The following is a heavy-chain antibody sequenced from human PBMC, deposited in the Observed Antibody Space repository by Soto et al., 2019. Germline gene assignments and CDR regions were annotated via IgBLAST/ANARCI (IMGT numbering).Heavy chain of an antibody. CDR1: GYTFNTYD. CDR3: ASWAGYSK. D-gene: IGHD3-9*01. V-gene: IGHV1-8*01. J-gene: IGHJ4*02. Sequence: QVQLVQSGAEVRKPGASVKVSCKASGYTFNTYDINWVRQAPGQGPEWMGRVSHSSGNTGYAQKFQGRLTMTRNTSISTAYMELSSLTSEDTAVYYCASWAGYSKWGQGTLVIVSS. CDR2: VSHSSGNT.